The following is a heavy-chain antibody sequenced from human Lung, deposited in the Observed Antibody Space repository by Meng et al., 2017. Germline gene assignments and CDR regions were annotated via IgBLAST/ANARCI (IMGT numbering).Heavy chain of an antibody. CDR3: ARDRGFGSGSYYNSPYSPFYYYYGMDV. D-gene: IGHD3-10*01. J-gene: IGHJ6*02. CDR2: IYTRGST. V-gene: IGHV4-4*07. CDR1: GGSISSYY. Sequence: SETLSLTCTVSGGSISSYYWSWIRQPAGKGLGWIGRIYTRGSTNYNPSLKSRVTMSVDTSKDQFSLKLSSVTAADTAVYYCARDRGFGSGSYYNSPYSPFYYYYGMDVWGQGTTVTVSS.